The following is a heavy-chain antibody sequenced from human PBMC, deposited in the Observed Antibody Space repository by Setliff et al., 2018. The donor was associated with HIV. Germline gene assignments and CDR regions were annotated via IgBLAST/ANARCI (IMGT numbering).Heavy chain of an antibody. D-gene: IGHD6-19*01. CDR1: GYSFGSYF. V-gene: IGHV1-69-2*01. CDR2: IDPEDGET. J-gene: IGHJ4*02. CDR3: GTVRIAVPDDFDF. Sequence: ASVKVSCKASGYSFGSYFMHWVRQAPGKGLEWMGRIDPEDGETIYGAKFQGRVTMTADTSAATAYMVLSSLRSEDTALYYCGTVRIAVPDDFDFWGQGTLVTVSS.